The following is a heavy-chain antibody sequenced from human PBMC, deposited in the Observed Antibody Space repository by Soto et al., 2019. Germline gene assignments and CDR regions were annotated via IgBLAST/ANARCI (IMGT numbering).Heavy chain of an antibody. CDR3: ASDETAAALSGLYSDYGMDV. V-gene: IGHV1-18*04. CDR1: GYTFTSYG. J-gene: IGHJ6*02. D-gene: IGHD6-13*01. CDR2: ISAYNGNT. Sequence: QVQLVQSGAEVKKPGASVKVSCKASGYTFTSYGISWVRQAPGPGLEWMGWISAYNGNTHYAQKLQGRVTMTTDTSTSTDYMEVGRLSSAGTAFYYWASDETAAALSGLYSDYGMDVWGQGTTVTVSS.